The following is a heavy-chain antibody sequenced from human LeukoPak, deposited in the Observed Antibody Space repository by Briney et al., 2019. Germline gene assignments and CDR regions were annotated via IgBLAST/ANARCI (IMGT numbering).Heavy chain of an antibody. J-gene: IGHJ5*02. Sequence: GASVKVSCKASGGTFSSYAISWVRQAPGQGLEWMGGIIPIFGTANYAQKFQGRVTITADESTSTAYMELSSLRSEDTAVYYCARVEGSYPPRGFYNWFDPWGQGTLVTVSS. CDR3: ARVEGSYPPRGFYNWFDP. CDR2: IIPIFGTA. CDR1: GGTFSSYA. V-gene: IGHV1-69*13. D-gene: IGHD1-26*01.